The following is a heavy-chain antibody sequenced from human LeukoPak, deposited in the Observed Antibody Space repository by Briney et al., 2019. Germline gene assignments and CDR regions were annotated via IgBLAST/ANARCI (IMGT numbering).Heavy chain of an antibody. J-gene: IGHJ4*02. V-gene: IGHV1-69*13. D-gene: IGHD5-18*01. CDR3: ARARNGYLAS. CDR2: IIPIFGTA. CDR1: GYTFSSYG. Sequence: GASVNVSCKASGYTFSSYGISWVRQAPGQGLEWMGGIIPIFGTANYAQKFQGRVTITADESTSTAYMELSSLRSEDTAVYYCARARNGYLASWGQGTLVTVSS.